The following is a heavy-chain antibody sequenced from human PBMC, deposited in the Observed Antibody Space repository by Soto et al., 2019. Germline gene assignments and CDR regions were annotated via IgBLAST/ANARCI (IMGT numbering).Heavy chain of an antibody. CDR2: IDYSAST. Sequence: SETLSLTCTVSGGSISSGYYYWSWIRQHSGMGLEWIGYIDYSASTYYNPSLKSRVTISVDTSKNQFSLWLSSVTAADTAVYYCARDPYRYDGKDAWGQGTTVTVSS. D-gene: IGHD3-3*01. CDR3: ARDPYRYDGKDA. J-gene: IGHJ6*02. CDR1: GGSISSGYYY. V-gene: IGHV4-31*03.